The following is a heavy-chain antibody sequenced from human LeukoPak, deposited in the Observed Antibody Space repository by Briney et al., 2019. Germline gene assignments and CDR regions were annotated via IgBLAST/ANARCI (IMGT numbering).Heavy chain of an antibody. CDR3: ARARLSGSYYTGGYYYGMDV. V-gene: IGHV1-8*01. D-gene: IGHD3-10*01. CDR2: MNPNSGNT. J-gene: IGHJ6*02. CDR1: GYTFTSYD. Sequence: ASVKVSCKASGYTFTSYDINWVRQATGQGLEWMGWMNPNSGNTGYAQKFQGRVTMTRNTSISTAYMELSSLRSEDTAVYYCARARLSGSYYTGGYYYGMDVWGQGTTVTVSS.